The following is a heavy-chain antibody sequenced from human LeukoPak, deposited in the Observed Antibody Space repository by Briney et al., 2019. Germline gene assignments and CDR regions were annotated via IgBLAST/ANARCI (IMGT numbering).Heavy chain of an antibody. Sequence: GGSLRLSCAASGFTFSGSAMHWVRQASGKGLEWVGRIRSKANSYATAYAASVKGRFTISRDDSKNTAYLQMNSLKTEDTAVYYCASSLGFYYGMDVWGQGTTVTVSS. J-gene: IGHJ6*02. V-gene: IGHV3-73*01. CDR1: GFTFSGSA. CDR3: ASSLGFYYGMDV. CDR2: IRSKANSYAT.